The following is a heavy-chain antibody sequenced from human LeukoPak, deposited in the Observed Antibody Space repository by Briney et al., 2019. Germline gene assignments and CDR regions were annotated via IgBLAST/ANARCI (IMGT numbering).Heavy chain of an antibody. Sequence: GGSLRLSCAASGFTFSNVWMTWVRQAPGKGLEWVSTLLRDGSGHYEDSVRGRFRVSRDDSKNILYLHMSTLRVEDTAVYYCARDFYDFWSGYWVWGQGTLVTVSS. J-gene: IGHJ4*02. CDR3: ARDFYDFWSGYWV. V-gene: IGHV3-53*01. CDR2: LLRDGSG. D-gene: IGHD3-3*01. CDR1: GFTFSNVW.